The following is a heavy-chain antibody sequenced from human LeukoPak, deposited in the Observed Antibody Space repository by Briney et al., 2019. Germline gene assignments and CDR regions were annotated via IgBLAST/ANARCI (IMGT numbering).Heavy chain of an antibody. J-gene: IGHJ4*02. CDR3: TTNYIHYGALGY. CDR1: RLTFRNAW. D-gene: IGHD4/OR15-4a*01. Sequence: NPGGSLRLSCAASRLTFRNAWMNCVRQAPGKGLERAGRIKSKHDGGTTDYAAPVKGRFTVSRDDSRNTLYLQMNSLKTEDTAVYYCTTNYIHYGALGYWGQGTLVTVSS. V-gene: IGHV3-15*01. CDR2: IKSKHDGGTT.